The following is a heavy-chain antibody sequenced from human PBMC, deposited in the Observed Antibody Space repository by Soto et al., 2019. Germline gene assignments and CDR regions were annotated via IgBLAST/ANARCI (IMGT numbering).Heavy chain of an antibody. V-gene: IGHV4-34*01. CDR2: INHSGST. Sequence: KPSETLSLTCAVYGGSFSGYYWSWIRQPPGKGLERIGEINHSGSTNYNPSPKSRVTISVDTTKNQFSLKLSSVTAADTAVYYCARIMRSGYSYGYVDYWGQGTLVTVSS. J-gene: IGHJ4*02. D-gene: IGHD5-18*01. CDR1: GGSFSGYY. CDR3: ARIMRSGYSYGYVDY.